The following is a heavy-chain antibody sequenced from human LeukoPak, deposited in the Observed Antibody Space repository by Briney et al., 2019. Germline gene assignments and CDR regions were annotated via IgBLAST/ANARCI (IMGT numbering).Heavy chain of an antibody. CDR3: ARGGGDYTSRYYMGV. CDR1: GFTFSDFY. J-gene: IGHJ6*03. V-gene: IGHV3-11*04. CDR2: MSGTGKTI. Sequence: GGSLRLSCAASGFTFSDFYMHWIRQAPGRGLEWVSYMSGTGKTISDADSLKGRFTISRDNTKNLLFLQVNTLRVEDTATYYCARGGGDYTSRYYMGVWGKGTTVTVSS. D-gene: IGHD3-3*01.